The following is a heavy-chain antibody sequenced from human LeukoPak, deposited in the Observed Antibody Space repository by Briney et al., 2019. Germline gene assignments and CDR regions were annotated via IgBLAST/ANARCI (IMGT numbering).Heavy chain of an antibody. V-gene: IGHV3-15*01. Sequence: PGGSLRLSCAASGFVFNNAWMSWVRQAPGKGLEWVGRVRGKRDGVTTDYAASVKDRFIITSDDYKNMVFLQMNSLKTEDTAVYDCATRDGGAYGPRGFKYFHLWGRGTLVAVSS. J-gene: IGHJ2*01. CDR2: VRGKRDGVTT. CDR1: GFVFNNAW. CDR3: ATRDGGAYGPRGFKYFHL. D-gene: IGHD3-10*01.